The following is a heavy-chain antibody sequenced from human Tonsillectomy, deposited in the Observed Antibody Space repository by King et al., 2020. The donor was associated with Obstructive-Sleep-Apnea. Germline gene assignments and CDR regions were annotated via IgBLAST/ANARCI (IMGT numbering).Heavy chain of an antibody. D-gene: IGHD4-17*01. J-gene: IGHJ6*02. Sequence: VQLVESGGGLVQPGGSLRLSCAASGFTFSSYSMNWVRQAPGRGLEWVSFISGSGITISYAYSVKGRFTISRDSAKNSLYLQMNSLRADDTAVYYCARQRDGDYEYAMDVWGQGTTVTVSS. CDR3: ARQRDGDYEYAMDV. CDR1: GFTFSSYS. V-gene: IGHV3-48*01. CDR2: ISGSGITI.